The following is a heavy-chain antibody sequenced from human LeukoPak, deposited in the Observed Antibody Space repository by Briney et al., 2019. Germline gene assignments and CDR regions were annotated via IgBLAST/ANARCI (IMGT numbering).Heavy chain of an antibody. V-gene: IGHV4-31*03. Sequence: SQTLSLTCTVSGGSISSGGYYGSWTRQHPGKGLEWIGYIYYSRSTYYNPSLKSRVTISVDTSKNQFSLKLSSVTAADTAVYYCARDWGYSSSSSVGYYYYGMDVWGQGTTVTVS. CDR2: IYYSRST. CDR3: ARDWGYSSSSSVGYYYYGMDV. J-gene: IGHJ6*02. CDR1: GGSISSGGYY. D-gene: IGHD6-6*01.